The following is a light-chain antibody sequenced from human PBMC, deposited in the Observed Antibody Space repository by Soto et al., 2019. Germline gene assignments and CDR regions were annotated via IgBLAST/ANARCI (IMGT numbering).Light chain of an antibody. CDR1: SSNIGAGYD. V-gene: IGLV1-40*01. CDR3: QSYDSSLSGCPYV. J-gene: IGLJ1*01. CDR2: GNS. Sequence: QSVLTQPPSMSGAPGQRGTISCTGSSSNIGAGYDVHWYQQLPGTAPKLLIYGNSNRPSGVPDRFSGSKSGTSASLAITGLQAEDEADYYCQSYDSSLSGCPYVFGTGTKVTVL.